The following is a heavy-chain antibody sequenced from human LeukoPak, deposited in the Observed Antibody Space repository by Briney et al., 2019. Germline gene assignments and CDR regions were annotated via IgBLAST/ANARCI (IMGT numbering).Heavy chain of an antibody. Sequence: SQTLSLTCAISGDSVSSNSAAWNWIRQSPSRGLEWLGRTYYRSKWYNDYAVSVKSRITINPDTSKNQFSLKLTSVTAADTAVYYCARAPGQYDSSGYYLHGLDYWGQGTLVTVSS. CDR1: GDSVSSNSAA. CDR3: ARAPGQYDSSGYYLHGLDY. V-gene: IGHV6-1*01. J-gene: IGHJ4*02. D-gene: IGHD3-22*01. CDR2: TYYRSKWYN.